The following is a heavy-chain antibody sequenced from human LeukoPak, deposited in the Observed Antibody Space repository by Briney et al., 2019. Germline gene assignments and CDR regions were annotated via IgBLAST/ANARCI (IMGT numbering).Heavy chain of an antibody. J-gene: IGHJ4*02. V-gene: IGHV3-30-3*01. CDR2: ISYDGSNK. CDR1: GFTFSSYA. CDR3: ARDKAHSGDFDY. D-gene: IGHD1-26*01. Sequence: PGGSLRLSCAASGFTFSSYAMHWVRQAPGKGLEWVVVISYDGSNKYYADSVKGRFTISRDNSKNTLYLQMNSLRAEDTAVYYCARDKAHSGDFDYWGQGTLVTVSS.